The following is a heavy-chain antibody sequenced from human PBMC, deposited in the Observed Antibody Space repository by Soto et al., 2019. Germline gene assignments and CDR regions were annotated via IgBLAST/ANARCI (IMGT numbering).Heavy chain of an antibody. CDR1: GGTFSSYT. CDR3: AKRANWVDI. Sequence: SVKVSCKASGGTFSSYTISWVRQAPGQGLEWMARIIPIHGITNYAQKFQGRVTITRDTSTSTAYMELSSLRSEDTAVYYCAKRANWVDISGQGTMVIVSS. J-gene: IGHJ3*02. D-gene: IGHD7-27*01. CDR2: IIPIHGIT. V-gene: IGHV1-69*02.